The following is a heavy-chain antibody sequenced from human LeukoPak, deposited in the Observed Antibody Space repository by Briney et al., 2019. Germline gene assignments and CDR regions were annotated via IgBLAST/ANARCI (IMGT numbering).Heavy chain of an antibody. CDR1: GYTFTSYG. V-gene: IGHV1-18*01. D-gene: IGHD2-2*02. J-gene: IGHJ4*02. CDR2: ISAYNGNT. Sequence: GASVKVSCKASGYTFTSYGISWVRQAPGQGLEWMGWISAYNGNTNYAQKLQGRVTMTTDTSTSTAYMELRSLRSDDTAVYYCARTIGYCSSTSCYTGIKFDYWGQGTLVTVSS. CDR3: ARTIGYCSSTSCYTGIKFDY.